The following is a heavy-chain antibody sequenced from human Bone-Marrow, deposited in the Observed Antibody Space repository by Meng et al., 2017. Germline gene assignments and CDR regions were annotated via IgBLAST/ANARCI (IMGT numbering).Heavy chain of an antibody. D-gene: IGHD6-13*01. CDR3: ARDEDISAAGKLFGDY. Sequence: QGQLVQSGPEVKKPGASVKLSCKPSGYTFAAYWIDWLRQAPGQGLEWMGRIDPNNDHTQYAQNFQGRVTMTSDTSISTVYMELNGLRSDDTAVYYCARDEDISAAGKLFGDYWGQGTLVTVSS. CDR1: GYTFAAYW. CDR2: IDPNNDHT. V-gene: IGHV1-2*06. J-gene: IGHJ4*02.